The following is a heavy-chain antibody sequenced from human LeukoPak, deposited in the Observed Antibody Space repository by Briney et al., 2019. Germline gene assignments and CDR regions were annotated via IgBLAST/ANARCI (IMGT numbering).Heavy chain of an antibody. CDR1: GFTLSNYA. Sequence: GRSLRLSCAASGFTLSNYAMHWVRQAPGKGLEWVALISDDGSNEYYADSVKGRFTISRDISKNSLYLQMNSLRPEDTAVYYCARNLQMTTVTPLNHWGQGTLATVSS. CDR3: ARNLQMTTVTPLNH. V-gene: IGHV3-30*04. D-gene: IGHD4-17*01. J-gene: IGHJ5*02. CDR2: ISDDGSNE.